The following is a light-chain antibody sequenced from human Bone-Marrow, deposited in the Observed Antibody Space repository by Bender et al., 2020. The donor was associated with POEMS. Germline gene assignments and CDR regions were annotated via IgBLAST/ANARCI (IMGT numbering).Light chain of an antibody. CDR3: SAWDGILNGWV. Sequence: GTPGQRVTISCSGSSSNIGGNAVNWWQQLPGTAPKLLISGNDPRPSGVPDRFSGSKSGTSASLAISGLQSEDEADYFCSAWDGILNGWVFGGGTELTVL. CDR2: GND. V-gene: IGLV1-44*01. CDR1: SSNIGGNA. J-gene: IGLJ3*02.